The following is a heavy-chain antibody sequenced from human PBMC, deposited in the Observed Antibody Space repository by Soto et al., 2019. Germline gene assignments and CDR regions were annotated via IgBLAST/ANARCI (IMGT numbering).Heavy chain of an antibody. D-gene: IGHD5-18*01. J-gene: IGHJ6*02. Sequence: ESLKISCKGSGYSFTSYWISWVRQMPGKGLEWMGRIDPSDSYTNYSPSFQGHVTISADKSISTAYLQWSSLKASDTAMYYCAESRAGYSYGYSPNYYYGMDVWGQGTTVTVSS. CDR2: IDPSDSYT. CDR1: GYSFTSYW. V-gene: IGHV5-10-1*01. CDR3: AESRAGYSYGYSPNYYYGMDV.